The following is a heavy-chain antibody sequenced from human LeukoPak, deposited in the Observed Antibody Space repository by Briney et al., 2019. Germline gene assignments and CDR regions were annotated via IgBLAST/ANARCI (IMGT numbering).Heavy chain of an antibody. CDR3: ARQSRRDGIDY. Sequence: LQTLSLTCTVSGGSISSGGYYWSWIRQHPGKGLEWIGYIYYSGSTYYNPSLKSRVTISVDTSKNQFSLKLSSVTAADTAVYYCARQSRRDGIDYWGQGTLVTVSS. D-gene: IGHD5-24*01. J-gene: IGHJ4*02. CDR2: IYYSGST. CDR1: GGSISSGGYY. V-gene: IGHV4-31*03.